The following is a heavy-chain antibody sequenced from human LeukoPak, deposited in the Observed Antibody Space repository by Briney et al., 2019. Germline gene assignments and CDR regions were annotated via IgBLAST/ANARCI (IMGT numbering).Heavy chain of an antibody. D-gene: IGHD4-11*01. CDR3: ARWQMTTVNFDY. CDR2: INPNSGGT. V-gene: IGHV1-2*02. CDR1: GYTFTGYY. Sequence: ASVKVSCTASGYTFTGYYMHWVRQAPGQGLEWMGWINPNSGGTNYAQKFQGRVTMTRDTSISTAYMELSRLRSDDTAVYYCARWQMTTVNFDYWGQGTLVTVSS. J-gene: IGHJ4*02.